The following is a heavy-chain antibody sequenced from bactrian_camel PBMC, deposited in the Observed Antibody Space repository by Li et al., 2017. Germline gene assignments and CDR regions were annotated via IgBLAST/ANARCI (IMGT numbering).Heavy chain of an antibody. CDR2: LGDDGST. CDR1: GDHRMVA. D-gene: IGHD1*01. Sequence: VQLVESGGGSAQTGGSLTLSCVVSGDHRMVAWFRRGQGPGTKREGVAGLGDDGSTSYAAFAEGRFTISQDNAKTTAYLQMDSLKPEDTAMYYCAGGGFPPLFCDEYWGQGTQVTVS. CDR3: AGGGFPPLFCDEY. J-gene: IGHJ4*01. V-gene: IGHV3S53*01.